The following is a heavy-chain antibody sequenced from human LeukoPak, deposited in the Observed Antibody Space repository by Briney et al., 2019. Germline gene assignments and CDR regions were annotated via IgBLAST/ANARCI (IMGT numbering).Heavy chain of an antibody. CDR2: IYTSGST. D-gene: IGHD3-3*01. V-gene: IGHV4-4*07. CDR3: ARAGHSADFWSGGSNWFDP. CDR1: GGSISSHY. J-gene: IGHJ5*02. Sequence: SETLSLTCTVSGGSISSHYWTWMRQPPGKGLERIGRIYTSGSTNYNPSLKSRVTMSVDTSKNQFSLKLSSVTAADTAVYYCARAGHSADFWSGGSNWFDPWGQGTLVTVSS.